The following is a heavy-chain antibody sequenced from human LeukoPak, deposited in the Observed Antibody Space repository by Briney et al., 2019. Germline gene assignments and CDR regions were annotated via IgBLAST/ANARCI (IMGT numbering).Heavy chain of an antibody. V-gene: IGHV4-30-4*01. CDR2: IYYSGST. Sequence: SETLSLTCTVSGGSISSGDYYWSWIRQPPGKGLEWIGYIYYSGSTYYNPSLKSRVTISIDKSKNQFSLEVTSVTAADTAIYYCARDLAVAGTNYFDFWGQGVLVTVSS. J-gene: IGHJ4*02. CDR3: ARDLAVAGTNYFDF. CDR1: GGSISSGDYY. D-gene: IGHD6-19*01.